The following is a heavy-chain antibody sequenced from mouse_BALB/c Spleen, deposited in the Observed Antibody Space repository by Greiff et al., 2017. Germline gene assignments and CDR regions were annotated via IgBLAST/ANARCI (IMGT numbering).Heavy chain of an antibody. J-gene: IGHJ2*01. V-gene: IGHV14-3*02. CDR3: ARGTGVYITTAY. D-gene: IGHD1-2*01. Sequence: EVHLVESGAELVKPGASVKLSCTASGFNIKDTYMHWVKQRPEQGLEWIGRIDPANGNTKYDPKFQGKATITADTSSNTAYLQLSSRTSEDTAVYYCARGTGVYITTAYWGQGTTLTVSS. CDR1: GFNIKDTY. CDR2: IDPANGNT.